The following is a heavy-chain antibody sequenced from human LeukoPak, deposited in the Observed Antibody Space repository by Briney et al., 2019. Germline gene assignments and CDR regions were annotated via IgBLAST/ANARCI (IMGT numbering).Heavy chain of an antibody. V-gene: IGHV4-34*01. D-gene: IGHD4-11*01. CDR2: INDCGST. J-gene: IGHJ4*02. CDR3: ARHSPSYSRIDY. Sequence: SETLSLTCAVYGGSFSDYYWRWIRQPPGKGLEWIGEINDCGSTNYNPSLKSRVTISVDTSKNQFSLKLSSVTAADTAVYYCARHSPSYSRIDYWGQGTLVTVSS. CDR1: GGSFSDYY.